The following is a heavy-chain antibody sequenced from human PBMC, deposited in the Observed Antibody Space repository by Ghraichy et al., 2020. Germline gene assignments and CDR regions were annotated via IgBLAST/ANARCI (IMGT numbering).Heavy chain of an antibody. Sequence: ASVKVSCKASGYTFTSYGISWVRQAPGQGLEWMGWISAYNGNTNYAQKLQGRVTMTTDTSTSTAYMELRSLRSDDTAVYYCARTGYTFYYYYGMDVWDQGTTVTVSS. J-gene: IGHJ6*02. V-gene: IGHV1-18*01. D-gene: IGHD5-18*01. CDR3: ARTGYTFYYYYGMDV. CDR1: GYTFTSYG. CDR2: ISAYNGNT.